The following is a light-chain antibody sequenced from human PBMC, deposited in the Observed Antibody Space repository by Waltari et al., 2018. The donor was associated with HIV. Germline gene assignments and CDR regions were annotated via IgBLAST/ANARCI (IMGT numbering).Light chain of an antibody. CDR3: ISYAGSKNLV. CDR1: SSDVGGYTY. J-gene: IGLJ2*01. Sequence: QSALTQPPSASGSPGQSVTISCTGTSSDVGGYTYVSWYQQHSGKAPKLIIYEVIKRPSGVPDRFSGSKSGNTASLTVSGLQAEDEADYYCISYAGSKNLVFGGGTKLTVL. CDR2: EVI. V-gene: IGLV2-8*01.